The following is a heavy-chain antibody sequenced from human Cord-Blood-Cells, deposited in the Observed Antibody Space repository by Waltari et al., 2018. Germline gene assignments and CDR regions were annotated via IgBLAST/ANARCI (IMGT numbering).Heavy chain of an antibody. CDR2: IYYSGST. CDR3: ARARDYDYIWGSYRYTPLFDY. Sequence: QVQLQESGPGLVKPSQTLSLTCTVSGGSISSGGYYWSWIRQHPGKGLEWIGYIYYSGSTYYTPSLKSRVTISVDTSKNQFSLKLSSVTAADTAVYYCARARDYDYIWGSYRYTPLFDYWGQGTLVTVSS. CDR1: GGSISSGGYY. D-gene: IGHD3-16*02. J-gene: IGHJ4*02. V-gene: IGHV4-31*03.